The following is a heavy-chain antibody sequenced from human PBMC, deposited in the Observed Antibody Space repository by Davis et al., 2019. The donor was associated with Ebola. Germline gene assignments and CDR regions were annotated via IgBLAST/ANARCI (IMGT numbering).Heavy chain of an antibody. J-gene: IGHJ4*02. Sequence: MPSETLSLTCAVYGGSFSGYYWSWIRQPPGKGLEWIGEINHSGSTYYNPSLKSRVTISVDTSKNQFSLKLSSVTAADTAVYYCARGGGDFDYWGQGTLVTVSS. V-gene: IGHV4-34*01. CDR3: ARGGGDFDY. CDR2: INHSGST. CDR1: GGSFSGYY. D-gene: IGHD1-26*01.